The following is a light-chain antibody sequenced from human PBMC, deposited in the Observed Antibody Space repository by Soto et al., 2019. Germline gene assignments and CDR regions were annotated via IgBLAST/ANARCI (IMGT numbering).Light chain of an antibody. CDR2: DAS. CDR1: QSVSSS. J-gene: IGKJ2*01. CDR3: QQYNKWPPGT. Sequence: EIVMTQSPATLSVSPGERATLSCRASQSVSSSLAWYQQRPGQAPRLLIYDASTRATGIPARFSGSGSGTAFTLTISSLQSEDFAVYYCQQYNKWPPGTFGQGTKLEIK. V-gene: IGKV3D-15*01.